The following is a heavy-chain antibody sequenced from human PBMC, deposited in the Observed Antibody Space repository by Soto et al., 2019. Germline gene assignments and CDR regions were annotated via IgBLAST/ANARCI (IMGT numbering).Heavy chain of an antibody. J-gene: IGHJ3*02. CDR2: IYPGDSDT. D-gene: IGHD3-22*01. Sequence: GESLKISCKGSGYSFTSYWIGWVRQMPGKGLEWMGIIYPGDSDTRYSPSFQGQVTFAADKSISTAYLQCSSLKASDTAMYYCARSNPRYYYDSSGPPHAFDIWGQGTMVTVSS. CDR1: GYSFTSYW. CDR3: ARSNPRYYYDSSGPPHAFDI. V-gene: IGHV5-51*01.